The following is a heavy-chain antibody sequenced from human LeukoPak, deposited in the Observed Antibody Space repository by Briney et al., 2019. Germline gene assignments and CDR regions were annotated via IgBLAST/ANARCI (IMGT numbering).Heavy chain of an antibody. J-gene: IGHJ3*02. CDR2: IIPIFGTA. Sequence: SVKVSCKASGGTFSSYAISWVRQAPGEGLEWMGRIIPIFGTANYAQKFQGRVTITTDESTSTAYMELSSLRSEDTAVYYCARPAEVIDGDYDAFDIWGQGTMVTVSS. CDR3: ARPAEVIDGDYDAFDI. D-gene: IGHD4-17*01. V-gene: IGHV1-69*05. CDR1: GGTFSSYA.